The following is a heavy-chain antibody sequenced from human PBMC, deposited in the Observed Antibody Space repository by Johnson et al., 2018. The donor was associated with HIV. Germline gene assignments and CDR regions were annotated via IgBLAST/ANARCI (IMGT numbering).Heavy chain of an antibody. V-gene: IGHV3-30-3*01. CDR3: AREGADSRAWGVFDI. CDR2: ISDDGSNI. J-gene: IGHJ3*02. Sequence: ESGGGVVQPGRSLRLSCAASGFRFSNYALHWVRQTPGKGLEWVALISDDGSNIYYADSVKGRFTISRDNAKNSLYLQMSSLRGDDTALYYCAREGADSRAWGVFDIWGQGTMVTVSS. CDR1: GFRFSNYA. D-gene: IGHD3-22*01.